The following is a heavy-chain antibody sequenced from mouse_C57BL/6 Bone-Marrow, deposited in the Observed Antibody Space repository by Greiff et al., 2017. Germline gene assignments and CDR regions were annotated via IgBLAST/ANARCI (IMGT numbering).Heavy chain of an antibody. D-gene: IGHD2-4*01. J-gene: IGHJ4*01. CDR2: INPNNGGT. Sequence: EVQLQQSGPELVKPGASVKISCKASGYTFTDYYMNWVKQSPGKSLEWIGDINPNNGGTSYNQQFKGKATLTVDKSSSTAYMELRSLTSDDSAVYYCAREIYYDYDGYAMDYWGQGTSVTVSS. V-gene: IGHV1-26*01. CDR1: GYTFTDYY. CDR3: AREIYYDYDGYAMDY.